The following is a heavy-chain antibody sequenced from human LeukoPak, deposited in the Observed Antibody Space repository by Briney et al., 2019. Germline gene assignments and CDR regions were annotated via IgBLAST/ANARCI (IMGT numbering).Heavy chain of an antibody. CDR3: ARRGPGIAAAVI. J-gene: IGHJ3*02. D-gene: IGHD6-13*01. CDR2: IYYSGST. CDR1: GGSISSYY. Sequence: PSETLSLTCTVSGGSISSYYWSWIRQPPGKGLEWIGYIYYSGSTNYNPSLKSRVTISVDTSKNQFSLKLSSVTAADTAVYYCARRGPGIAAAVIWGQGTMVTVSS. V-gene: IGHV4-59*12.